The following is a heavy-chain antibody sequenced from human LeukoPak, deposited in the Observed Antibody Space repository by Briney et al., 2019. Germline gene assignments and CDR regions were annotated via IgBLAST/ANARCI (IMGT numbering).Heavy chain of an antibody. CDR2: IYYSGST. V-gene: IGHV4-31*03. CDR3: AREGTRYSYGSPLAPMDV. Sequence: SETLSLTCTVSGGSISSGGYYWSWIRQHPGKGLEWIGYIYYSGSTYYNQSLKSRVTISVDTSKNQFSLKLSSVTAADTAVYYCAREGTRYSYGSPLAPMDVWGQGTTVTVSS. J-gene: IGHJ6*02. D-gene: IGHD5-18*01. CDR1: GGSISSGGYY.